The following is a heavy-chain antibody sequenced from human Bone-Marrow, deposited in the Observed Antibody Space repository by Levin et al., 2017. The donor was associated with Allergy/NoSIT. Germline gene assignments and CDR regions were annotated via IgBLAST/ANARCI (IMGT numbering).Heavy chain of an antibody. CDR1: GFTFGNYW. Sequence: GESLKISCAASGFTFGNYWMSWLRQAPGKGLEWVANINQDGSEKYYVDSVKGRFTISRDNARNSLYLQMNSLRAEDTAVYYCATVGYCGGMSCYAGSLLDAFDVWGQGTMVTVSS. CDR3: ATVGYCGGMSCYAGSLLDAFDV. D-gene: IGHD2-2*01. CDR2: INQDGSEK. V-gene: IGHV3-7*03. J-gene: IGHJ3*01.